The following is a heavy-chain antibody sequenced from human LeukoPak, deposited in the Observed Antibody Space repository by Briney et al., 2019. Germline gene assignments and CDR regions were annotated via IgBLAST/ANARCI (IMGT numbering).Heavy chain of an antibody. CDR2: IYSGGIT. J-gene: IGHJ3*02. V-gene: IGHV3-53*01. CDR3: ATDSSGWLWKTDAFDI. D-gene: IGHD6-19*01. Sequence: GGSLRLSCAGSEFAVSNSYMSWVRQAPGKGLEWVSIIYSGGITYYTDSVKGRFTISRDNAKSTLYLQMTSLRAEDTAMYYCATDSSGWLWKTDAFDIWGQGTMVTVSS. CDR1: EFAVSNSY.